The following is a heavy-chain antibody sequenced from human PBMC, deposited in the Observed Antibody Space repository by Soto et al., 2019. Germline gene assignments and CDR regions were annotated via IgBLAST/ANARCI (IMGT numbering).Heavy chain of an antibody. J-gene: IGHJ4*02. CDR3: ARQEDYYDSSGYHYFDY. CDR1: GDSFTSYW. D-gene: IGHD3-22*01. CDR2: IYPGDSDT. V-gene: IGHV5-51*01. Sequence: PGESLKISCKGSGDSFTSYWIGWVRQMPGKGLEWMGIIYPGDSDTRYSPSFQGQVTISADKSISTAYLQWSSLKASDTAMYYCARQEDYYDSSGYHYFDYWGQGTLVTVSS.